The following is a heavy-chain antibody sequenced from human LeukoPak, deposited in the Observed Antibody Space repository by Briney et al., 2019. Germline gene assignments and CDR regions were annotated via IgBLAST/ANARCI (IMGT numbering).Heavy chain of an antibody. J-gene: IGHJ4*02. D-gene: IGHD6-19*01. CDR1: GFTFSSYA. CDR3: ARSSSGWRREHFDY. Sequence: GGSLRLSCAPSGFTFSSYAMHWVRQAPGRGLGWVAVISYDGSNKYYADSVEGRFTISRDNSKNTLYLQMNSLRAEDTAVYYCARSSSGWRREHFDYWGQGTLVTVSS. V-gene: IGHV3-30-3*01. CDR2: ISYDGSNK.